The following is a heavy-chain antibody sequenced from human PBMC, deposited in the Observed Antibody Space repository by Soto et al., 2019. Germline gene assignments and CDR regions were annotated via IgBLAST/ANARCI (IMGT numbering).Heavy chain of an antibody. CDR1: GGSISTYY. CDR3: ERGPITVVRRYFDS. V-gene: IGHV4-59*01. Sequence: SETLSLTCTVSGGSISTYYWNWIRQPPGKGLEWIGYIYYSSSTNYNPSLKSRVSISGDTSKNQLSLKLTSVTAADTAVYYCERGPITVVRRYFDSWGQGIPVTVSS. D-gene: IGHD2-15*01. CDR2: IYYSSST. J-gene: IGHJ4*02.